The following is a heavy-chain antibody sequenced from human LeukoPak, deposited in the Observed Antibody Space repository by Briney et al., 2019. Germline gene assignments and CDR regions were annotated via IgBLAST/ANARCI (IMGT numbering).Heavy chain of an antibody. CDR3: AAGAVAADFDY. CDR2: IYVSGSA. Sequence: SETLSLTCTVSGYSISSGYYWGWIRQPAGKGLEWIGRIYVSGSANYNPSLKSRVTMSVDTSKNQLSLKLSSVTAADTAVYYCAAGAVAADFDYWGQGTLVTVSS. J-gene: IGHJ4*02. V-gene: IGHV4-38-2*02. CDR1: GYSISSGYY. D-gene: IGHD6-19*01.